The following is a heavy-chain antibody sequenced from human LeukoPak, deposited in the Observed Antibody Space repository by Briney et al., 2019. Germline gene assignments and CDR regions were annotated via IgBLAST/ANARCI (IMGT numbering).Heavy chain of an antibody. J-gene: IGHJ4*02. CDR3: ARSDYYDSSGYSY. CDR1: GYTFTGYY. CDR2: INPNSGGT. D-gene: IGHD3-22*01. Sequence: GASVKVSCKASGYTFTGYYMHWVRQAPGQGLEWMGWINPNSGGTNYAQKFQGRVTMTGDTSISAAYMELSRLRSDDTAVYYCARSDYYDSSGYSYWGQGTLVTVSS. V-gene: IGHV1-2*02.